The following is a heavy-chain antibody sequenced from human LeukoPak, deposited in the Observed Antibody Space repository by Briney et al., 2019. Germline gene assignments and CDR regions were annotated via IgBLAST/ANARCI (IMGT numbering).Heavy chain of an antibody. D-gene: IGHD3-3*01. V-gene: IGHV1-2*02. J-gene: IGHJ4*02. CDR3: TSSVLRFLEWLTPFDY. Sequence: GASVKVSCKASGYTFTGYYMHWVRQAPGQGLEWMGWINPNSGGTNYAQKFQGRVTMTRGTSISTAYMELSRLRSDDTAVYYCTSSVLRFLEWLTPFDYWGQGTLVTVSS. CDR1: GYTFTGYY. CDR2: INPNSGGT.